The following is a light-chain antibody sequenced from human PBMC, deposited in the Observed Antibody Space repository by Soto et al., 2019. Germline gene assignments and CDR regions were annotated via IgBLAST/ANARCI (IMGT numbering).Light chain of an antibody. Sequence: IALTPSRSTLSFSPGERATCSCRASQCVSSYLAWYQQKPGQAPRLLLYDASNRATGIPARFSGSGSGTDFTLPISTLEPEDFAVYYCQQRSNWPPTLGGGTKVDI. CDR1: QCVSSY. CDR2: DAS. J-gene: IGKJ4*01. CDR3: QQRSNWPPT. V-gene: IGKV3-11*01.